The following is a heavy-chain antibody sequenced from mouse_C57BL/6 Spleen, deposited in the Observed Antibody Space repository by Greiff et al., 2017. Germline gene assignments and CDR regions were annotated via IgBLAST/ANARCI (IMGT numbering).Heavy chain of an antibody. CDR3: ARSDRGDY. V-gene: IGHV1-61*01. Sequence: VQLQQPGAELVRPGSSVKLSCKASGYTFTSYWMDWVKQRPGQGLEWIGNIYPSDSETHYNQKFKDKATLTVDKSSSTAYMQLSSLTSEDSAVYYCARSDRGDYWGQGTSVTVSS. CDR1: GYTFTSYW. J-gene: IGHJ4*01. CDR2: IYPSDSET.